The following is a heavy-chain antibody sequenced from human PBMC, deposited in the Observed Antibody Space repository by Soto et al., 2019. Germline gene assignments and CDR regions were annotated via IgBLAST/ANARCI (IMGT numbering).Heavy chain of an antibody. CDR2: INPNSGDA. CDR1: GYTFTAYA. J-gene: IGHJ4*02. Sequence: QVQLVHSGAELKKPGASVKVSCKASGYTFTAYAMYWVRQAPGQGLEWMGGINPNSGDATYAQNFRGRATMTMDTSITRAFLELSSLSYDDTAVYSCAREASSVLGLDSWGQGTLVTVAS. D-gene: IGHD3-10*01. CDR3: AREASSVLGLDS. V-gene: IGHV1-2*02.